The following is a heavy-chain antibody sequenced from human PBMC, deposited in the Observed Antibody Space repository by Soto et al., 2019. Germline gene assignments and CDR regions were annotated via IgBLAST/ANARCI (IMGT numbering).Heavy chain of an antibody. V-gene: IGHV1-69*13. D-gene: IGHD3-10*01. Sequence: SVKVSCKASGGTFSSYAISWVRQAPGQGLEWMGGIIPIFGTANYAQKFQGRVTITADESTSTAYMELSSLRSEDTAVYYCARIITMVRGAQRAYDAFDIWGQGTMVTVS. CDR2: IIPIFGTA. CDR1: GGTFSSYA. CDR3: ARIITMVRGAQRAYDAFDI. J-gene: IGHJ3*02.